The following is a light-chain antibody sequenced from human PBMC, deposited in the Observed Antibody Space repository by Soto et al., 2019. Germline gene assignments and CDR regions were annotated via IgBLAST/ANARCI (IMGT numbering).Light chain of an antibody. V-gene: IGLV2-8*01. CDR3: SSYSGTNNFV. J-gene: IGLJ1*01. CDR1: SSDVGGYNY. Sequence: SVLTQPPSSSGSPGQSVTISCTGTSSDVGGYNYVSWYQQEPGKAPKLMIYEVSKRPSGVPDRFSGSKSGNTASLTVSGLLAEDEADYYCSSYSGTNNFVLGTGTKVTVL. CDR2: EVS.